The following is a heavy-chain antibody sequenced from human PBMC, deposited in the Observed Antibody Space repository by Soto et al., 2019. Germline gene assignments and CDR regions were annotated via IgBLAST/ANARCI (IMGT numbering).Heavy chain of an antibody. D-gene: IGHD6-25*01. J-gene: IGHJ4*02. Sequence: QVQLVESGGGVVQPGRSLRLSCAASGFTFSSYGMHWVRQAPGKGLEWVAVICYDGSNKYYADSVKGRFTISRDNSKNAMYLHMNSLRAEDTAVYYWAEISSGDYWGQGTLVTVSS. V-gene: IGHV3-33*03. CDR3: AEISSGDY. CDR2: ICYDGSNK. CDR1: GFTFSSYG.